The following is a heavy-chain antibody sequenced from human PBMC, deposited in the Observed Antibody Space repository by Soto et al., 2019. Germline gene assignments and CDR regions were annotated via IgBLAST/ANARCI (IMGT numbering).Heavy chain of an antibody. Sequence: QVQLVQSGAEAKKPGASVKVSCKASGYTFTSYAMHWVRQAPGQRLEWMGWINAGNGNTKYSQKFQGRVTLTRDTSASTAYMELSSLRSEDTAVYYCARDSSSWVNWFDPWGQGTLVTVSS. CDR3: ARDSSSWVNWFDP. V-gene: IGHV1-3*01. J-gene: IGHJ5*02. CDR2: INAGNGNT. CDR1: GYTFTSYA. D-gene: IGHD6-13*01.